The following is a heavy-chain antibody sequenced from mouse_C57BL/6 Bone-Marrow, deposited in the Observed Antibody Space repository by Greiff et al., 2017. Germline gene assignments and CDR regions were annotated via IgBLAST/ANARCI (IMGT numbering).Heavy chain of an antibody. Sequence: EVKLQESGGGLVKPGGSLKLSCAASGFTFSSYAMSWVRQTPEKRLEWVATISDGGSYTYYPDNVKGRFTISRDNAKNNLYLQMSHLKSEDTAMYYGARALMTTVSYFDYWGQGTTLTVSS. CDR1: GFTFSSYA. J-gene: IGHJ2*01. CDR2: ISDGGSYT. D-gene: IGHD1-1*01. V-gene: IGHV5-4*03. CDR3: ARALMTTVSYFDY.